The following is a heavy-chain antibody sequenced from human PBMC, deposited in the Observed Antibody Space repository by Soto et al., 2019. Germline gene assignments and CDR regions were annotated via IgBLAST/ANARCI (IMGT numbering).Heavy chain of an antibody. Sequence: QVQLVESGGGVVQPGRSLRLYCAASGFTFSSYGMHWVRQAPGKGLEWVAVISYDGSNKYYADSVKGRFTISRDNSKNTLYLQMNSLRAEDTAVYYCAKNGHLGWPDNWFDPWGQGTLVTVSS. V-gene: IGHV3-30*18. D-gene: IGHD6-19*01. J-gene: IGHJ5*02. CDR1: GFTFSSYG. CDR3: AKNGHLGWPDNWFDP. CDR2: ISYDGSNK.